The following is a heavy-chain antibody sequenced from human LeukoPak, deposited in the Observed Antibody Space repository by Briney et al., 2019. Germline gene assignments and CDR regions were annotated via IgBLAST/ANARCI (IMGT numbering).Heavy chain of an antibody. Sequence: ASVKVSCKASGYTFTSYGISWVRQAPGQGLEWMGWISAYNGNTNYAQKLQGRVTMTTDTSTSTAYVELRGLRSDDTAVYYCARDWIAAAGTRGAALSYWGQGTLVTVSS. V-gene: IGHV1-18*01. CDR2: ISAYNGNT. J-gene: IGHJ4*02. CDR3: ARDWIAAAGTRGAALSY. D-gene: IGHD6-13*01. CDR1: GYTFTSYG.